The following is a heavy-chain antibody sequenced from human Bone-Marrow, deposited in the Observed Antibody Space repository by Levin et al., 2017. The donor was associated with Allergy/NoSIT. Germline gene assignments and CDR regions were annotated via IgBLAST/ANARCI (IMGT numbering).Heavy chain of an antibody. CDR3: ARYYEGVVAAGRYDPNYFDW. CDR2: IKQDGSEK. D-gene: IGHD2-15*01. Sequence: GGSLRLSCATSGFTFSSYWMSWVRQAPGKGLEWVTNIKQDGSEKYYVDSVKGRFTISRDNAKNSLSLQMNSLRAEDTAVYYCARYYEGVVAAGRYDPNYFDWWGQGTLVTVSS. J-gene: IGHJ4*02. CDR1: GFTFSSYW. V-gene: IGHV3-7*01.